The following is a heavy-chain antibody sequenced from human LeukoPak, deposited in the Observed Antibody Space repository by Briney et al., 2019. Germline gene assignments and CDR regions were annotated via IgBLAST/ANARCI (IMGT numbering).Heavy chain of an antibody. J-gene: IGHJ3*01. D-gene: IGHD2-8*02. CDR1: GFSVKTNY. V-gene: IGHV3-53*01. CDR2: LYPGDNK. Sequence: PGGSLRLSCAASGFSVKTNYMSWVRQAPGKGLEWVSILYPGDNKHYADSVKGRFTISRDNAKNTLYLQMNNLRAEDTAVYYCAREGGVSDAFDVGGQGTMVTVSS. CDR3: AREGGVSDAFDV.